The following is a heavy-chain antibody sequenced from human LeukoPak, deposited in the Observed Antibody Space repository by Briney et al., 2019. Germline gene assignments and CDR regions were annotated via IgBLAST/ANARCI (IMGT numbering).Heavy chain of an antibody. J-gene: IGHJ6*03. CDR3: ARDMVRGVRYYYYMDV. Sequence: ASVKVSCKASGYTFTSYGISWVRQAPGQGLEWMGWISAYNGNTNYAQKLQGRVTMTTDASTSTAYMELRSLRSDDTAVYYCARDMVRGVRYYYYMDVWGKGTTVTISS. CDR2: ISAYNGNT. D-gene: IGHD3-10*01. CDR1: GYTFTSYG. V-gene: IGHV1-18*01.